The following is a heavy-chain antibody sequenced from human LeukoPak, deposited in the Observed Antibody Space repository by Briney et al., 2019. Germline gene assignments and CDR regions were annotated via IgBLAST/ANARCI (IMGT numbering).Heavy chain of an antibody. CDR3: ARRGRRAVAVPFDY. Sequence: SETLSLTCAVYGGSFSGYYWSWIRQPPGKGLEWIGEINHSGSTNHNPSLKSRVTISVDTSKNQFSLKLSSVTAADTAVYYCARRGRRAVAVPFDYWGQGTLVTVSS. CDR2: INHSGST. CDR1: GGSFSGYY. D-gene: IGHD6-19*01. J-gene: IGHJ4*02. V-gene: IGHV4-34*01.